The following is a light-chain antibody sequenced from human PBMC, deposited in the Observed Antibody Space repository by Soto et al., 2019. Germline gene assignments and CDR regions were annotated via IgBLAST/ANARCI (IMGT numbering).Light chain of an antibody. V-gene: IGLV2-8*01. CDR1: KNDIGVYDF. J-gene: IGLJ1*01. CDR2: EVV. Sequence: QSVLTQPPSAPRSPGQTVTISCTGTKNDIGVYDFVSWYQHHPGKAPRLIIYEVVQRPSGVPDRISGSKSGNTASLTVSGLQAADEADYFCKSYVGSNTYVFGSGTKVTVL. CDR3: KSYVGSNTYV.